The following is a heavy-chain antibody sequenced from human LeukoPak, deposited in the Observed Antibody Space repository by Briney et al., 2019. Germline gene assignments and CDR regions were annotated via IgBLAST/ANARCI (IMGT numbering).Heavy chain of an antibody. D-gene: IGHD3-9*01. J-gene: IGHJ5*02. V-gene: IGHV4-39*01. CDR3: ARGRRYGNWFDP. Sequence: SETLSLTCSVSGGSISSSSYYWGWIRQSPGKGLDWIGSISYSGWSYSDPSLKSRATISVDTSKNQFSLKLTSVTAADTAVYYCARGRRYGNWFDPWGQGTLVTVSS. CDR2: ISYSGWS. CDR1: GGSISSSSYY.